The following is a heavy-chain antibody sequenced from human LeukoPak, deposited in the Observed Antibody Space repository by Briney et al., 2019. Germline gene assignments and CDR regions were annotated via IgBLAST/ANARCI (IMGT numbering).Heavy chain of an antibody. CDR1: GGSIGSYY. CDR3: ARQESLPRGVGFGSSAYLDAFGI. Sequence: SETLSLTCTVSGGSIGSYYWTWIRQPPGKGLEWIGYTYYSGSAKYNPSLKSRATISIDTSKNQFSLKLSSVTAADTAMYYCARQESLPRGVGFGSSAYLDAFGIWGQGTMVTVSS. V-gene: IGHV4-59*08. D-gene: IGHD2-2*01. J-gene: IGHJ3*02. CDR2: TYYSGSA.